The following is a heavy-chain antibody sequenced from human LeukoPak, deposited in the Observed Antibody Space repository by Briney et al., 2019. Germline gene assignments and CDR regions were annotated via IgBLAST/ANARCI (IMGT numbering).Heavy chain of an antibody. J-gene: IGHJ4*02. Sequence: ASVKVSCKASGYTFTGFAVHWVRQAPGQGLEWMGWINPNSGGTNYAQKFQGRVTMTRDTSISTAYMELSRLRSDDTAVYYCARDTGSGGNPPFDYWGQGTLVTVSS. CDR1: GYTFTGFA. CDR3: ARDTGSGGNPPFDY. D-gene: IGHD2-15*01. V-gene: IGHV1-2*02. CDR2: INPNSGGT.